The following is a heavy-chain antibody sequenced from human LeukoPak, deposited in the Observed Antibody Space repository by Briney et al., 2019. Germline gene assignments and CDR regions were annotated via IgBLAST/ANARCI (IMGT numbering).Heavy chain of an antibody. J-gene: IGHJ4*02. V-gene: IGHV3-21*01. D-gene: IGHD6-13*01. Sequence: PGGSLRLSCAASGFTFSSYSMNWVRQAPGKGLEWVSSISSSSSYIYYADSVKGRFTISRDNAKNSLYLQMNSLRAEDTAVYYCARDIAAAVYFDYWGQGTLVTVSS. CDR3: ARDIAAAVYFDY. CDR2: ISSSSSYI. CDR1: GFTFSSYS.